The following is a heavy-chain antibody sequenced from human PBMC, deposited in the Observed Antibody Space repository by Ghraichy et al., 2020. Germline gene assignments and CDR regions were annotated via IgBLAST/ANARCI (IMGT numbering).Heavy chain of an antibody. CDR1: GFTFSSYS. D-gene: IGHD1-14*01. CDR2: IGDSGGRT. CDR3: AKYRSRFFDY. V-gene: IGHV3-23*01. Sequence: LSLTCAASGFTFSSYSMGWVRQAPGKGLEWVSTIGDSGGRTYYADSVKGRFTISRDNSKNTLYLQMNSLRAEDTAVYYCAKYRSRFFDYWGQGTLVTVSS. J-gene: IGHJ4*02.